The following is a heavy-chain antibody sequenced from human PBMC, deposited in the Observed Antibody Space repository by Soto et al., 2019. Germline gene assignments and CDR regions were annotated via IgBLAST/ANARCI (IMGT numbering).Heavy chain of an antibody. J-gene: IGHJ4*02. V-gene: IGHV4-59*01. Sequence: SEPLSLTCTVSVASINNYYWSWIRQAPGKGLEWIGYIYSSGSTNYNPSLKSRVTISVDTSKSDFSLKLTSVTAADTAVYYCARFSGWYSAFDYWGQGTPVTASS. CDR3: ARFSGWYSAFDY. CDR1: VASINNYY. CDR2: IYSSGST. D-gene: IGHD6-19*01.